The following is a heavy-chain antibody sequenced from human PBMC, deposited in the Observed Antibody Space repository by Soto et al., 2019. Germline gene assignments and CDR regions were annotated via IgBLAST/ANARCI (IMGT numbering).Heavy chain of an antibody. CDR2: IIPIFGTA. J-gene: IGHJ4*02. Sequence: GASVKVSCKASGGTFSSYAISWVLQAPGQGLEWMGGIIPIFGTANYAQKFQGRVTITADESTSTAYMELSSLRSEDTAVYYCARGGGGNYFDYWGQGTLVTVSS. V-gene: IGHV1-69*13. CDR3: ARGGGGNYFDY. D-gene: IGHD3-16*01. CDR1: GGTFSSYA.